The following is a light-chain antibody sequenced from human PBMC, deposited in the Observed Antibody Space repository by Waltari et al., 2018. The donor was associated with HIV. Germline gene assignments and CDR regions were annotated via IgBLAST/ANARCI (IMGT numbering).Light chain of an antibody. V-gene: IGLV2-23*02. CDR1: TADIGGSNL. CDR2: DVD. CDR3: CSKSTIYFGVL. Sequence: QSALTQPASVSAPPGQSITISCTGTTADIGGSNLFSRYQHHPGKAPRLIIFDVDKRPSGISDRFSGSKSGYTASLTISGLRTEDEADYFCCSKSTIYFGVLFGGGTTLTVL. J-gene: IGLJ2*01.